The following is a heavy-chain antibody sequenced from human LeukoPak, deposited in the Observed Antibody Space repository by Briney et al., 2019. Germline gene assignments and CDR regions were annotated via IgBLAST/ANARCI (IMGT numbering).Heavy chain of an antibody. CDR2: INPNSGGT. D-gene: IGHD2-2*01. Sequence: ASVKVSCKASGGTFSSYAISWVRQAPGQGLEWMGWINPNSGGTNYAQKFQGRVTMTRDTSISTAYMELSRLRSDDTAVYYCARDKCSTSCHAQFDYWGQGTLVTVSS. CDR1: GGTFSSYA. V-gene: IGHV1-2*02. J-gene: IGHJ4*02. CDR3: ARDKCSTSCHAQFDY.